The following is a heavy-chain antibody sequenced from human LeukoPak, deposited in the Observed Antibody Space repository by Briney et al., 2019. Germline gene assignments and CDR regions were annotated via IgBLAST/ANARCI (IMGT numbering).Heavy chain of an antibody. CDR2: ISGGGGIT. Sequence: GGSLGLSCAASGFTFSSYAMSWVRQAPGKGLEWVSAISGGGGITYYADSVKGRFTISRDNSKNTLYLQMSSLRAEDTAVYYCAKDTFSESRYGVLDSWGQGTLVTVSS. J-gene: IGHJ4*02. D-gene: IGHD3-10*01. CDR3: AKDTFSESRYGVLDS. V-gene: IGHV3-23*01. CDR1: GFTFSSYA.